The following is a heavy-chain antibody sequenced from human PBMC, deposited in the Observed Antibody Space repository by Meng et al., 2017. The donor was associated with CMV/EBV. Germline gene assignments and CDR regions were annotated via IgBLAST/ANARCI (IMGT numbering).Heavy chain of an antibody. CDR3: ARVHWSGYYYYYYGMDV. CDR1: GGSFSGYY. Sequence: GSLRLSCAVYGGSFSGYYWSWIRQPPGKGLEWIGEINHSGSTNYNPSLMSRVTISVDTSKNQFSLKLSSVTAADTAVYYCARVHWSGYYYYYYGMDVWGQGTTVTVSS. D-gene: IGHD3-3*01. J-gene: IGHJ6*02. CDR2: INHSGST. V-gene: IGHV4-34*01.